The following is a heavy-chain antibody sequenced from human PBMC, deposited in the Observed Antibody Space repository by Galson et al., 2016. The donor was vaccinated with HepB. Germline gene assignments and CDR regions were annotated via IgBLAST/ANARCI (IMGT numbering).Heavy chain of an antibody. V-gene: IGHV3-30*04. CDR1: GFTFSSYI. J-gene: IGHJ5*02. Sequence: SLRLSCAASGFTFSSYILHWVRQAPGKGLEWVAVISSDGSYKDYGDSVKGRFTISRDNSKNTLYLQIDSLRADDTAIYYCARDRIAASGLFWFDPWGQGTLVTVSS. CDR3: ARDRIAASGLFWFDP. CDR2: ISSDGSYK. D-gene: IGHD6-13*01.